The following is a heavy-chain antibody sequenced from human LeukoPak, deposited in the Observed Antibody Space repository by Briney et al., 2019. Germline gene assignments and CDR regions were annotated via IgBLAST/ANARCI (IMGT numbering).Heavy chain of an antibody. Sequence: GGSLRLSCAASGFTFSSYSMNWVRQAPGEGLEWVSYISSLSGTIYYAGSVKGRFTISRDNAKNSLYLQMNSLRAEDTAVYYCARAVAGTTYYYYYYMDVWGKGTTVTISS. D-gene: IGHD6-19*01. V-gene: IGHV3-48*04. CDR3: ARAVAGTTYYYYYYMDV. J-gene: IGHJ6*03. CDR1: GFTFSSYS. CDR2: ISSLSGTI.